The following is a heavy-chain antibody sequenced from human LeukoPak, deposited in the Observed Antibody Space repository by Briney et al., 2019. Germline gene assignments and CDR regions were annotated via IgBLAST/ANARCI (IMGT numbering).Heavy chain of an antibody. CDR2: IYYSGST. CDR3: ARAPEQWLVDY. CDR1: GGSISSYY. D-gene: IGHD6-19*01. Sequence: SETLSLTXTVSGGSISSYYWSWIRQTPGKGLEWIGYIYYSGSTNYNPSLKSRVTISVDTSKNQFSLKLSSVTAADTAVYYCARAPEQWLVDYWGQGTLVTVSS. J-gene: IGHJ4*02. V-gene: IGHV4-59*01.